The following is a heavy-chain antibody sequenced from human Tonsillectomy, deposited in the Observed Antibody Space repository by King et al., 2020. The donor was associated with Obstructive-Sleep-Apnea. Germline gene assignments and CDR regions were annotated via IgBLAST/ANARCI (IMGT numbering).Heavy chain of an antibody. CDR3: ARGIAPDPRYSGSSDY. D-gene: IGHD1-26*01. V-gene: IGHV1-18*04. CDR1: GYTFTSYG. J-gene: IGHJ4*02. CDR2: ISAYNGNT. Sequence: VQLVESGAEVKKPGASVKVSCKASGYTFTSYGISLVRQAPGQGLEWMGWISAYNGNTNYAQKLQGRVTMTTDTSTSTAYMELGSLRSDDTAVYYCARGIAPDPRYSGSSDYWGQGTLVTVSS.